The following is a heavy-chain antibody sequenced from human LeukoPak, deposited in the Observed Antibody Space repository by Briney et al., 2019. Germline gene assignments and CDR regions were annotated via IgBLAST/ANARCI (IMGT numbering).Heavy chain of an antibody. CDR2: IYSDGST. CDR3: ARGSNEYDFWSGYLDWFDP. D-gene: IGHD3-3*01. J-gene: IGHJ5*02. Sequence: GGSLRLSCAASGFTVSSNYMSWVRQAPGKGLEWVSVIYSDGSTYYADSVKGRFTISRDNSKNTLYLQMNSLRAEDTAVYYCARGSNEYDFWSGYLDWFDPWGQGTLVTVSS. V-gene: IGHV3-53*01. CDR1: GFTVSSNY.